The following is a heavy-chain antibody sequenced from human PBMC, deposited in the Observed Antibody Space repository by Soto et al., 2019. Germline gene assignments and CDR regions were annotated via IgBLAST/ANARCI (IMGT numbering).Heavy chain of an antibody. CDR3: AQSCGIAAAGTMFAFYI. D-gene: IGHD6-13*01. CDR2: TYYRSKWYN. V-gene: IGHV6-1*01. Sequence: PSQTLSLTCAISGDSVSSNSAAWNWIRQSPSRGLEWLGRTYYRSKWYNDYAVSVKSRITINPDTSKNQFSLQLNSVTPEDTAVYYCAQSCGIAAAGTMFAFYIWGQGTMVTVSS. J-gene: IGHJ3*02. CDR1: GDSVSSNSAA.